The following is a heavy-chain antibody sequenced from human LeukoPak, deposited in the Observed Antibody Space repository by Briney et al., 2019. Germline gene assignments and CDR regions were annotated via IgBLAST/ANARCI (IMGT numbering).Heavy chain of an antibody. D-gene: IGHD3-3*01. CDR1: GGSINSYY. CDR2: IYTSGST. CDR3: ARDTQQDFWSGYYTWFDP. Sequence: SETLSLTCTVSGGSINSYYWSGIRQPAGKGLEWIGRIYTSGSTNYNPSLKSRVTMSVDTSKNQFSLKLSSVTAADTAVYYCARDTQQDFWSGYYTWFDPWGQGTLVTVSS. V-gene: IGHV4-4*07. J-gene: IGHJ5*02.